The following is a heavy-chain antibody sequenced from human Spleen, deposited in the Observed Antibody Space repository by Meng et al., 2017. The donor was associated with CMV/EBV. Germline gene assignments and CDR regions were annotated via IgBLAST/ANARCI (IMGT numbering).Heavy chain of an antibody. Sequence: SCKASGYTFTHYDINWVRQATGQGLEWMGWMNPNNGNTGYAQKFQGRVTMTSNTSINTAYMELTSLRSEDTAVYYCARDSYYVWFDPWGQGTLVTVSS. V-gene: IGHV1-8*02. CDR2: MNPNNGNT. D-gene: IGHD4-11*01. CDR1: GYTFTHYD. CDR3: ARDSYYVWFDP. J-gene: IGHJ5*02.